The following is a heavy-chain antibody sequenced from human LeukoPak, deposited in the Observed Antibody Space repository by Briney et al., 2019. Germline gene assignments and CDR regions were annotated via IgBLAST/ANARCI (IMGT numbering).Heavy chain of an antibody. D-gene: IGHD6-19*01. J-gene: IGHJ4*02. V-gene: IGHV3-9*01. CDR3: AKDKGSSGWYTPFDY. Sequence: GGSLRLSCAASGFTFDDYAMHWVRQAPGKGLEWVSGISWNSGSIGYADSVKGRFTISRDNAKNSLYLQMNSLGAEDTALYYCAKDKGSSGWYTPFDYWGQGTLVTVSS. CDR1: GFTFDDYA. CDR2: ISWNSGSI.